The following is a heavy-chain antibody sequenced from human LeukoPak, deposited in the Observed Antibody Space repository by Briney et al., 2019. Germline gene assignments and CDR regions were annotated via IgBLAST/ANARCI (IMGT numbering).Heavy chain of an antibody. J-gene: IGHJ4*02. V-gene: IGHV4-59*01. D-gene: IGHD6-19*01. Sequence: SETLSLTCTVSGGSISSYYWSWIRQPPGKGLEYIGYIYYSGSTNYNPSLKSRVTISVDTSKNQFSLNLSSVTAADTAVCYCARAGYGYSSGWQVDYWGQGTLVTVSS. CDR2: IYYSGST. CDR3: ARAGYGYSSGWQVDY. CDR1: GGSISSYY.